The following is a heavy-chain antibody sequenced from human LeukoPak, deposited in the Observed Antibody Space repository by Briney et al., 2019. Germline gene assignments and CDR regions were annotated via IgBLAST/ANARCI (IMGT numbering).Heavy chain of an antibody. V-gene: IGHV3-73*01. CDR2: IRSKTHTYAT. J-gene: IGHJ3*02. Sequence: GGSLRLSCAASGFTFSGSAMHWVRQASGKGLEWVGRIRSKTHTYATAYAASVKGRFTISRDDSKNTAYLQMNSLKTEDTAVYYCTRHGGRDYYDSSEDAFDIWGQGIMVTVSS. CDR1: GFTFSGSA. D-gene: IGHD3-22*01. CDR3: TRHGGRDYYDSSEDAFDI.